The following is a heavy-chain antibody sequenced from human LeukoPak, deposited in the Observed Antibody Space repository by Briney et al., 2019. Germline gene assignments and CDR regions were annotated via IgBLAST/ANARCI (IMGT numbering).Heavy chain of an antibody. D-gene: IGHD2-15*01. CDR2: IHYSGST. J-gene: IGHJ6*03. Sequence: NPSETLSLTCTVSGGSISSYYWSWIRQPPGKGLEWIGYIHYSGSTNYHPSLKSRVTISVDTSKNQFSLKLSSVTAADTAVYYCARTTEGYCRGRSCYSYYYYMDVWGKGTTVTVSS. V-gene: IGHV4-59*01. CDR3: ARTTEGYCRGRSCYSYYYYMDV. CDR1: GGSISSYY.